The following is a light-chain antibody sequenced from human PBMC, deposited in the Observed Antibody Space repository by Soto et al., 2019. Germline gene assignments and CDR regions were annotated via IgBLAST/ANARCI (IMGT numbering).Light chain of an antibody. Sequence: QSVLPQPASVSGSPGQSVTISCTGTSSDVGAYKYVSWYQQHPGKAPKLMIYGVSNRPSGVSNRFSGSKSGNTASLTISGLQADDEADYYCNSYAGDIIRFVFGTGTKVTVL. CDR2: GVS. CDR3: NSYAGDIIRFV. J-gene: IGLJ1*01. CDR1: SSDVGAYKY. V-gene: IGLV2-14*01.